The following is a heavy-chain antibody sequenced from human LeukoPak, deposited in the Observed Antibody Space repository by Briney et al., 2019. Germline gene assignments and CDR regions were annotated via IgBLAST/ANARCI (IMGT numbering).Heavy chain of an antibody. CDR1: GFTFSSYG. CDR3: ARDYYGSGSFYGPFDY. J-gene: IGHJ4*02. CDR2: IRYDGSNK. Sequence: PGGSLRLSCAASGFTFSSYGMHWVRQAPGKGLEWVAFIRYDGSNKYYADSVKGRFTISRDNAENSLYLEMNSLRVEDTAVYYCARDYYGSGSFYGPFDYWGQGTLVTVSS. D-gene: IGHD3-10*01. V-gene: IGHV3-30*02.